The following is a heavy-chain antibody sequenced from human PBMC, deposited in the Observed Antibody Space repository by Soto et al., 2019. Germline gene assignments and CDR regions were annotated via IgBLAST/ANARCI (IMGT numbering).Heavy chain of an antibody. D-gene: IGHD3-10*01. CDR1: GFTFSSYA. CDR2: ISGSGGST. J-gene: IGHJ6*02. V-gene: IGHV3-23*01. Sequence: GGSLRLSCAASGFTFSSYAMSWVRQAPGKGLEWVSAISGSGGSTYYADPVKGRFTISRDNSKNTLYLQMNSLRAEDTAVYYCAKVPGEWLIFYYYYYYGMDVWGQGTTATVS. CDR3: AKVPGEWLIFYYYYYYGMDV.